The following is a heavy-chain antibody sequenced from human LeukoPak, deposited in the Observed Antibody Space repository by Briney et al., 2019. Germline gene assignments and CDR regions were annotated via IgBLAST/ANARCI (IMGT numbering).Heavy chain of an antibody. CDR1: GGSVSSGNYY. D-gene: IGHD6-13*01. V-gene: IGHV4-61*01. J-gene: IGHJ4*02. Sequence: SETLSLTCTVSGGSVSSGNYYWSWIRQPPGKGLEWIGYIYYSGSTNYNPSLKSRVTISVDTSKNQFSLKLSSVTAADTAVYYCARTGRGSSWYSYWGQGTLVTVSS. CDR3: ARTGRGSSWYSY. CDR2: IYYSGST.